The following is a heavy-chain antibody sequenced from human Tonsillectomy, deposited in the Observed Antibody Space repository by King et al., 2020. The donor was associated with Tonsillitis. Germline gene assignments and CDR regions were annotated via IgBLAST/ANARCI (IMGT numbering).Heavy chain of an antibody. CDR2: IGTAGFT. CDR1: GFTFRSYV. Sequence: VQLVESGGGLVQPGGSLRLSCAASGFTFRSYVMHWVRQATGKGLEWVSAIGTAGFTYYPGSVKGRFTISRENAKNSFYLQMNSLRGGDTAVYYCVGATSYWYFDLWGRGTLVTVSS. D-gene: IGHD1-26*01. V-gene: IGHV3-13*01. J-gene: IGHJ2*01. CDR3: VGATSYWYFDL.